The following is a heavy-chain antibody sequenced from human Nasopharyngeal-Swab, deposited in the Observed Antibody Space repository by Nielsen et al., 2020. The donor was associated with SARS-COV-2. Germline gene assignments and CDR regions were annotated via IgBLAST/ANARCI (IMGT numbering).Heavy chain of an antibody. CDR3: ARDPLSSWQAIGNWYFDL. D-gene: IGHD6-13*01. Sequence: GESLKISCAASGFTFSSYNMNWVRQAPGKGLEWVSSVSSSSAYIYYADSVKGRFTISRDNAKNSLYLQLNSLRAEDTAVYYCARDPLSSWQAIGNWYFDLWGRGTLVTVSS. CDR1: GFTFSSYN. CDR2: VSSSSAYI. J-gene: IGHJ2*01. V-gene: IGHV3-21*01.